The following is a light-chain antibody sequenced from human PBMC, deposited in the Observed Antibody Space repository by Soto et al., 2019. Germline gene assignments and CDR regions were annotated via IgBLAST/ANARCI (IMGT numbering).Light chain of an antibody. V-gene: IGKV1-9*01. J-gene: IGKJ4*01. CDR2: VAS. Sequence: IQLTQSPSSLSASVGDRVTITCRASQDISLYSAWYQQKPGKAPKLLIYVASTLQSGVPSRFSGSGSGTDFTLTISSLQPEDVASYFCLPYSSQPLTFGGGTRLQIK. CDR3: LPYSSQPLT. CDR1: QDISLY.